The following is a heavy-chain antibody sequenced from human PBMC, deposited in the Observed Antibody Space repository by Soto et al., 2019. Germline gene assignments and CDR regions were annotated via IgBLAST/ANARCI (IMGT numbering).Heavy chain of an antibody. D-gene: IGHD2-2*01. Sequence: PSETPSLTPPGSGGSPNFYSRPWVRRPPGKAMEWFGYIYDYGSTYSNPSFESRVAFSVDTSKNQFSLEVTSVTAADTAIYYCARVRTSLDLYYYYMDVWGKGTTVTVSS. CDR3: ARVRTSLDLYYYYMDV. CDR2: IYDYGST. V-gene: IGHV4-59*08. J-gene: IGHJ6*03. CDR1: GGSPNFYS.